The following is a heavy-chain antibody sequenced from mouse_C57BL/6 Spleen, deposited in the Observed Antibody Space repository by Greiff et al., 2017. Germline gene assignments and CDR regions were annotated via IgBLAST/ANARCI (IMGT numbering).Heavy chain of an antibody. D-gene: IGHD2-1*01. J-gene: IGHJ3*01. CDR3: ARLDGNLY. CDR1: GYAFSSSW. CDR2: IYPGDGDT. V-gene: IGHV1-82*01. Sequence: SGPELVKPGASVKISCKASGYAFSSSWMNWVKQRPGKGLEWIGRIYPGDGDTNYNGKFKGKATLTADKSSSTAYMQLSSLTSEDSAVYFCARLDGNLYWGQGTLVTVSA.